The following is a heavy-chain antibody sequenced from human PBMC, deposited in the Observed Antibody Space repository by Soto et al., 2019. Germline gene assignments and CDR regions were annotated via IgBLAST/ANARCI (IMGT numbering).Heavy chain of an antibody. J-gene: IGHJ4*02. Sequence: SETLSLPCTVSPDSISNNDYDWSWIRQSPGRRLECIRLNYYSANTYSKLSLKWRVRIAVYTSMNQISLTLTSVTAAHMAVYFCAREGTAISPDGYIIAARCFEYLDQGALVTASS. CDR3: AREGTAISPDGYIIAARCFEY. CDR2: NYYSANT. V-gene: IGHV4-30-4*01. D-gene: IGHD2-21*01. CDR1: PDSISNNDYD.